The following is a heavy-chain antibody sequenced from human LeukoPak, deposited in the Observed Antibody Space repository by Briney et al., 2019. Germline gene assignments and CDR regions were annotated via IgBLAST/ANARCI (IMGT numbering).Heavy chain of an antibody. V-gene: IGHV1-8*01. CDR3: ARTIAARWFDP. J-gene: IGHJ5*02. CDR2: MNPNSGNT. Sequence: ASVTVSFKASVYTFTSYVINWVRQAAAQGLDWMGWMNPNSGNTGYAQKFQGRVTMTRNTSIRTAYMELSSLRSEDTAVYYCARTIAARWFDPWGQGTLVTVSS. CDR1: VYTFTSYV. D-gene: IGHD6-6*01.